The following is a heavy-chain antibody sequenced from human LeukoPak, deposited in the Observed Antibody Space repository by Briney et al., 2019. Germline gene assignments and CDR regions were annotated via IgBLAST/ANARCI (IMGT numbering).Heavy chain of an antibody. CDR3: ARHAGGIAAAGTRPFDY. CDR1: GDSITSGTYY. J-gene: IGHJ4*02. CDR2: IYYNGNT. Sequence: SEILSLTCTVSGDSITSGTYYWGWIRQPPGKGLEWIGSIYYNGNTYYNPSLKSRVTISVDTSKNQFPLKLSSVTAADTAVYYCARHAGGIAAAGTRPFDYWGQGTLVTVSS. V-gene: IGHV4-39*01. D-gene: IGHD6-13*01.